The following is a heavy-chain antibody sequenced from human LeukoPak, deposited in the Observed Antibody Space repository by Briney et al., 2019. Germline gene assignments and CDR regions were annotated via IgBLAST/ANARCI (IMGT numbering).Heavy chain of an antibody. CDR2: ISSSSSYI. Sequence: PGGSLRLSCAASGFTFSSYSMNWVRQAPGKGLEWVSSISSSSSYIYYTDSVKGRFTISRDNAKKSLYLQMNSLRAEDTAVYYCARDWGYDSSGYWQKYFDTWGQGTLVTVSS. CDR3: ARDWGYDSSGYWQKYFDT. V-gene: IGHV3-21*01. D-gene: IGHD3-22*01. CDR1: GFTFSSYS. J-gene: IGHJ4*02.